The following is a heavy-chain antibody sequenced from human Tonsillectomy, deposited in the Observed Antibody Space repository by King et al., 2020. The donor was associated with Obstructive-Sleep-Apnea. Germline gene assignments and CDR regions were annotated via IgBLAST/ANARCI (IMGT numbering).Heavy chain of an antibody. J-gene: IGHJ4*02. V-gene: IGHV3-23*04. CDR2: ISGSGGST. CDR3: AKEGSFYCSRTSCGEWN. D-gene: IGHD2-2*01. CDR1: GFTFSSYA. Sequence: VQLVESGGGLVQPGGSLRLSCAASGFTFSSYAMSWVRQAPGKGLEWVSAISGSGGSTYYADSVKGRFTISRDNSKNTLYLQMNSLRAEDTAVYSCAKEGSFYCSRTSCGEWNWGQGTLVTVSS.